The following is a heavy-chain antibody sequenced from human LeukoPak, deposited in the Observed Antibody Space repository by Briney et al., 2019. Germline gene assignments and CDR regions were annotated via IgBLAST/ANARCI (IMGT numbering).Heavy chain of an antibody. D-gene: IGHD6-19*01. Sequence: ASVKVSCKASGYTFTGYYIHWVRQAPGQGLEWMGWINPKSGDTKYSQQFQGRVTMTSDTSISTAYMELSGLRSDDTAVYYCARASSGWSDFDHWGQGTLVTVSS. J-gene: IGHJ4*02. CDR2: INPKSGDT. CDR1: GYTFTGYY. V-gene: IGHV1-2*02. CDR3: ARASSGWSDFDH.